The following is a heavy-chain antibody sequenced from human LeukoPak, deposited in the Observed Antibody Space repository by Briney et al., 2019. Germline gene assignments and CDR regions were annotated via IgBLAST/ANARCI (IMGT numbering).Heavy chain of an antibody. CDR2: IYYSGST. Sequence: SETLSLTCTVSGGSISSGSYYWSWIRQPPGKGLEWIGYIYYSGSTNYNPSLKSRVTISVDTSKNQFSLKLSSVTAADTAVYYCASFDWPTAVFDYWGQGTLVTVSS. CDR1: GGSISSGSYY. CDR3: ASFDWPTAVFDY. D-gene: IGHD3-9*01. V-gene: IGHV4-61*01. J-gene: IGHJ4*02.